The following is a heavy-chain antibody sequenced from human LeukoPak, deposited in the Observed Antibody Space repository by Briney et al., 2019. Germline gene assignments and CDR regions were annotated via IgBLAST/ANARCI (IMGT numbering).Heavy chain of an antibody. Sequence: ASVKVSCKASGGTFSSYAISWVRQAPGQGFEWMGGIIPIFGTANYAQKFQGRVTITTDESTSTAYMELSSLRSEGTAVYYCARGASLSVFRSFDYWGQGTLVTVSS. CDR2: IIPIFGTA. J-gene: IGHJ4*02. V-gene: IGHV1-69*05. CDR1: GGTFSSYA. D-gene: IGHD3-16*02. CDR3: ARGASLSVFRSFDY.